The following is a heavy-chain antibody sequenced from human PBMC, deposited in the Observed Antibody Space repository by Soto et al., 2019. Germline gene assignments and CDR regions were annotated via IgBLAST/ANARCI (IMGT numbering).Heavy chain of an antibody. CDR2: INHSGST. CDR1: GGSFSGYY. Sequence: PWETLSLTCAVYGGSFSGYYWSWIRQPPGKGLEWIGEINHSGSTNYNPSLKSRVTISVDTSKNQFSLKLSSVTAADTAVYYCASLLAGIGYQASYYYYGMDVWGQGTTVTVSS. J-gene: IGHJ6*02. V-gene: IGHV4-34*01. CDR3: ASLLAGIGYQASYYYYGMDV. D-gene: IGHD5-12*01.